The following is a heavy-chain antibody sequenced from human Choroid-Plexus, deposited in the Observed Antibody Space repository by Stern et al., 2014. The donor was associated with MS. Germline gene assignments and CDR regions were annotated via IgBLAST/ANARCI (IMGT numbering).Heavy chain of an antibody. J-gene: IGHJ5*02. V-gene: IGHV3-30*18. CDR2: VSYDGSNK. CDR1: GFTLGSCA. CDR3: AKDRQYLTYFFDH. D-gene: IGHD2/OR15-2a*01. Sequence: QVQLVQSGGGVVQPGRPLRLSCVASGFTLGSCAMHWVRQAPGKGLEWVAGVSYDGSNKYYADSVRGRFTISRDKYQNPLYMQMSSLRPEDPAVYYGAKDRQYLTYFFDHWGQGSLVTVSS.